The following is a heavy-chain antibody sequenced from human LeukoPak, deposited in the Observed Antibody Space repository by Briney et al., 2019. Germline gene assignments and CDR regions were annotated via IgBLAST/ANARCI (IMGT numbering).Heavy chain of an antibody. CDR1: GFTFSSYW. CDR3: ARVGYSGYDHAFDY. V-gene: IGHV3-74*01. CDR2: INSDGSST. J-gene: IGHJ4*02. D-gene: IGHD5-12*01. Sequence: GGSLRISCAASGFTFSSYWMHWVRQAPGKGLVWVSRINSDGSSTSYADSVKGRFTISRDNAKDTLYLQMNSLRAEDTAVYYCARVGYSGYDHAFDYWGQGTLVTVSS.